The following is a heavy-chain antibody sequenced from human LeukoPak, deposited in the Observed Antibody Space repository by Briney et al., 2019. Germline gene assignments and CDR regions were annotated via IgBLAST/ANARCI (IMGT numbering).Heavy chain of an antibody. CDR1: GYTFTGYY. CDR3: ARGRVVVAAGEGFDP. D-gene: IGHD2-15*01. Sequence: GASVKVSCKASGYTFTGYYMHWVRQAPGQGLEWMGWINPNSGGTNYAQKFQGRVTMTRDTSISTAYMELSRLRSDDTAVYYCARGRVVVAAGEGFDPWGQGTLVTVSS. J-gene: IGHJ5*02. CDR2: INPNSGGT. V-gene: IGHV1-2*02.